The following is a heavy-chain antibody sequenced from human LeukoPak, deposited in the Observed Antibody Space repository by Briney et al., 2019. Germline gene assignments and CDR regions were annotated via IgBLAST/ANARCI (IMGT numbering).Heavy chain of an antibody. CDR2: ISYDGSNK. Sequence: GGSLRLSCAASGFTFSSYGMHWVRQAPGKGLEWVAAISYDGSNKYYADSVKGRFTISRDNSKNTLYLQMNSLRAEDTAVYYCAKVSYAAAAGEHDYWGQGTLVTVSS. CDR3: AKVSYAAAAGEHDY. J-gene: IGHJ4*02. D-gene: IGHD6-13*01. CDR1: GFTFSSYG. V-gene: IGHV3-30*18.